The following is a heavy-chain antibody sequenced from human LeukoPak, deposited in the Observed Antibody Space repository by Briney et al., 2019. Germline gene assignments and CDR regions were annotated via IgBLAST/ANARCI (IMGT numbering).Heavy chain of an antibody. CDR2: ISSSGSTI. D-gene: IGHD5-18*01. Sequence: GGSLRLSCAASGFTFSDYCMSWIRQAPGKGLEWVSYISSSGSTIYYADPVKGRFTISRDNARNSLYLQMNSLRAEDSAVYYCGWSYGRGALDHWGQGTLVTVSS. CDR3: GWSYGRGALDH. V-gene: IGHV3-11*04. J-gene: IGHJ4*02. CDR1: GFTFSDYC.